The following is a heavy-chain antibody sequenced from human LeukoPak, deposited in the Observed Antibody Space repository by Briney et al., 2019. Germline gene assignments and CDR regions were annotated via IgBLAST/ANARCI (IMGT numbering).Heavy chain of an antibody. V-gene: IGHV1-69*06. Sequence: GASVKVSCKASGGTFSSYAISWVRQAPGQGLEWMGGIIPIFGTANYAQKFQGRVTITADKSTSTAYMELSSLRSEDTAVYYCARGTGYSYASYYFDYWGQGTLVTVSS. D-gene: IGHD5-18*01. CDR3: ARGTGYSYASYYFDY. CDR1: GGTFSSYA. CDR2: IIPIFGTA. J-gene: IGHJ4*02.